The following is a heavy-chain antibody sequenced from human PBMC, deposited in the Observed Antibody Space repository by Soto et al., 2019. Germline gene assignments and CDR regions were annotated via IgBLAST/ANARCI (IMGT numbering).Heavy chain of an antibody. D-gene: IGHD5-18*01. CDR1: GFTFSSYA. Sequence: GGSLRLSCAASGFTFSSYAMSWVRQAPGKGLEWVSAISGSGGSTYYADSVKGRFTISRDNSKNTLYLQMNSLGAEDTAVYYCAKESTAMGTYYYYGMDVWGQGTTVTVSS. J-gene: IGHJ6*02. CDR2: ISGSGGST. V-gene: IGHV3-23*01. CDR3: AKESTAMGTYYYYGMDV.